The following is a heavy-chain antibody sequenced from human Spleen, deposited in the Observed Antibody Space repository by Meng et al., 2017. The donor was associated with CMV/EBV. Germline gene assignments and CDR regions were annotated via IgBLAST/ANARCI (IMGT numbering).Heavy chain of an antibody. CDR3: AKAGIISGMDV. D-gene: IGHD3-10*01. CDR1: GFTFSSYA. CDR2: ISGGGYST. J-gene: IGHJ6*02. Sequence: GGSLRLSCAASGFTFSSYAMSWVRQAPGKGLEWVSAISGGGYSTYYADSVKGGFTISRDNSKNTLYLQMNSLRAEDTAVYYCAKAGIISGMDVWGQGTTVTVSS. V-gene: IGHV3-23*01.